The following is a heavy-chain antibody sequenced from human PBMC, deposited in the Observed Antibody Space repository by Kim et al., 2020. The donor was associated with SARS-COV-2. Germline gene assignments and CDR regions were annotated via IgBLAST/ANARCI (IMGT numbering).Heavy chain of an antibody. CDR3: ARGGSGSYFFDY. CDR2: INSDGSTT. D-gene: IGHD1-26*01. V-gene: IGHV3-74*01. Sequence: GGSLRLSCAASGFTFSSYWVHWVRQAPGKGLVWVSRINSDGSTTNYADSVKGRFTISIDNAKNTLFLQMNSLRAEDTAVYYCARGGSGSYFFDYWGQGALVTVSS. CDR1: GFTFSSYW. J-gene: IGHJ4*02.